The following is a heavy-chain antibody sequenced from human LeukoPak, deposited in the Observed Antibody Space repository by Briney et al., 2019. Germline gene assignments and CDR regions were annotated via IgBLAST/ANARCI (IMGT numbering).Heavy chain of an antibody. CDR3: AKDFCSSTSCYADY. J-gene: IGHJ4*02. CDR2: ISGSGGST. D-gene: IGHD2-2*01. CDR1: GFTFSSYA. V-gene: IGHV3-23*01. Sequence: GGSLRLSCAASGFTFSSYAMSWVRQAPGKGLEWLSAISGSGGSTYYADSVKGRFTISRDNSKNTQYLQMNSLRAEDTAVYYCAKDFCSSTSCYADYWGQGTLVTVSS.